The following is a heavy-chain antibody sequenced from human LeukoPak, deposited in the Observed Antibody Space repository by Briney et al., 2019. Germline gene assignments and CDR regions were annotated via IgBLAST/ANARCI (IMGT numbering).Heavy chain of an antibody. J-gene: IGHJ6*02. D-gene: IGHD3-10*01. V-gene: IGHV4-34*01. CDR3: ARLDRGYGMDV. CDR2: INHSGST. CDR1: GGSFSGYY. Sequence: SETLSLTCAVYGGSFSGYYWSWIRQPPGKGLEWIGEINHSGSTNYNPSLKSRVTVSVDTSKNPFSLKLSSVTAADTAVYYCARLDRGYGMDVWGQGTTVTVSS.